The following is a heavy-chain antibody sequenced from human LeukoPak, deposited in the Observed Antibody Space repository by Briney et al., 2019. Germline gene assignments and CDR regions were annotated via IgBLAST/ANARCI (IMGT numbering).Heavy chain of an antibody. CDR2: IIPIFGTA. D-gene: IGHD3-3*01. CDR1: GGTFSSYA. Sequence: SVKVSCKASGGTFSSYAISWVRQATGQGLEWMGGIIPIFGTANYAQKFQGRVTITTDESTSTAYMELSSLRSEDTAVYYCASTYYEFDSALRGDFDYWGQGSLVTVSS. V-gene: IGHV1-69*05. J-gene: IGHJ4*02. CDR3: ASTYYEFDSALRGDFDY.